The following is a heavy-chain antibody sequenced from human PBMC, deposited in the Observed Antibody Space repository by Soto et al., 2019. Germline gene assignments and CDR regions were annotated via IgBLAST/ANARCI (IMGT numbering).Heavy chain of an antibody. CDR3: ARELDLRQWSRFDP. D-gene: IGHD1-7*01. V-gene: IGHV4-34*01. CDR1: GASFSGYY. CDR2: INHSGST. J-gene: IGHJ5*02. Sequence: SETLSLTCAVYGASFSGYYWTWIRRPLGKGLEWIGEINHSGSTNCTPSLKSRVTIQVDTSKTQFSMKLSSVTAADKDVYYCARELDLRQWSRFDPWVQGNLVTVSS.